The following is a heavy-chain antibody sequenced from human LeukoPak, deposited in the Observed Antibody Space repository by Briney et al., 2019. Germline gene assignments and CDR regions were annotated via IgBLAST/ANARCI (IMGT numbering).Heavy chain of an antibody. V-gene: IGHV4-59*01. J-gene: IGHJ6*03. Sequence: SETLSLTCTVSGGSISNYYWTWIRQPPGKGLEWIGYISYSGSTKDNPSLKSRVTISIDTSKNQFSLKLSSVTAADTAVHYCARVHYFDSSGYYSSTYYYYMDVWGKGTTVTVSS. CDR3: ARVHYFDSSGYYSSTYYYYMDV. CDR1: GGSISNYY. CDR2: ISYSGST. D-gene: IGHD3-22*01.